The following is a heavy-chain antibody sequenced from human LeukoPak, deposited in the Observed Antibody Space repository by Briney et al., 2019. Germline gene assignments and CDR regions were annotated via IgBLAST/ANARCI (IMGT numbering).Heavy chain of an antibody. CDR3: ARGTDWYDY. CDR2: VYNNGDT. D-gene: IGHD6-19*01. CDR1: GGSISSSSYY. J-gene: IGHJ4*02. V-gene: IGHV4-61*02. Sequence: SETLSLTCNDSGGSISSSSYYWSWIRQPAGKGLEWIGRVYNNGDTSYNPSLKSRVTMSADPSKNQFSLRLTSVTAADTAVYYCARGTDWYDYWGRGILVTVSS.